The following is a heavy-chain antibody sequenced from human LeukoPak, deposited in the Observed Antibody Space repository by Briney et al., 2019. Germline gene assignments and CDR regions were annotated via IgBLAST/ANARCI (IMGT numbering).Heavy chain of an antibody. D-gene: IGHD5/OR15-5a*01. J-gene: IGHJ4*02. CDR3: ARGGRPLS. Sequence: SETLSLTCTVSGDSVRTNNYYWSWIRQPPGKGLEWIGEINHSGSTNYNPSLKSRVTISVDTSKNQFSLKLSSVTAADTAVYYCARGGRPLSWGQGTLVTVSS. V-gene: IGHV4-34*01. CDR2: INHSGST. CDR1: GDSVRTNNYY.